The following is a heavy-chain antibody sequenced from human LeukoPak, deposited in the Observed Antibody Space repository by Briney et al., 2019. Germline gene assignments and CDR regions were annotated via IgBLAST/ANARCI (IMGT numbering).Heavy chain of an antibody. V-gene: IGHV4-59*01. CDR3: ARDGYYDNYFDS. CDR2: TDYSGST. CDR1: GGSISTYY. Sequence: SETLSPTCSVSGGSISTYYWSWIRQPPGKGLEWIGYTDYSGSTDYNPSLKSRVTISVDTSKNQFSLRLDSVSAADTAVYFCARDGYYDNYFDSWGQGTLVTVSS. D-gene: IGHD3-22*01. J-gene: IGHJ4*01.